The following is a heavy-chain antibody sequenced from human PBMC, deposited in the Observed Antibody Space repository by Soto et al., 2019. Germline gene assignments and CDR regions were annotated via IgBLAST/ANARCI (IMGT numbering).Heavy chain of an antibody. D-gene: IGHD6-19*01. CDR3: ARDGSSGWYAWWFDP. CDR2: IKQDGSEK. Sequence: GGSVRLSCAASGFTFSSYWMSWVRQAPGKGLEWVANIKQDGSEKYYVDSVKGRFTISRDNAKNSLYLQMNSLRAEDTAVYYCARDGSSGWYAWWFDPWGQGTLVTVSS. J-gene: IGHJ5*02. CDR1: GFTFSSYW. V-gene: IGHV3-7*01.